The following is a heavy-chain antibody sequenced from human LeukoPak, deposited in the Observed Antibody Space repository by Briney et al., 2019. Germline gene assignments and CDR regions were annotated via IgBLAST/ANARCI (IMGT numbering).Heavy chain of an antibody. D-gene: IGHD2-21*02. V-gene: IGHV4-4*07. Sequence: SETLSLTCTVSGGSISSYYWSWIRQPAGKGLEWIGRIYSSGSTNYNPSFQSRVTMSLDTSKSQFSLKLSSVTAADTAVYYCAKVAVTGYNWFDPWGQGTTVTVSS. CDR2: IYSSGST. CDR3: AKVAVTGYNWFDP. CDR1: GGSISSYY. J-gene: IGHJ5*01.